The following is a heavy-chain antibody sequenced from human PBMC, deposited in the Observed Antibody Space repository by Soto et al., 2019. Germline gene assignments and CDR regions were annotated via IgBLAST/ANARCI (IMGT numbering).Heavy chain of an antibody. Sequence: GWSLRLSCAASGFTFISYGMHWVRQAPGKGLEWVAVISYDGSNKYYADSVKGRFTISRDNSKNTLYLQMNSLRAEDTAVYYCAKGALRLPYYWGQGTLVTVSS. CDR2: ISYDGSNK. V-gene: IGHV3-30*18. D-gene: IGHD4-17*01. CDR3: AKGALRLPYY. J-gene: IGHJ4*02. CDR1: GFTFISYG.